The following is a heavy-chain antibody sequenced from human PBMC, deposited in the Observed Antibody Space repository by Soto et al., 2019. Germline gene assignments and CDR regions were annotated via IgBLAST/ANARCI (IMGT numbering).Heavy chain of an antibody. D-gene: IGHD6-19*01. CDR1: GGSISSFY. Sequence: SETLSLTCNVSGGSISSFYWTWIRQPAGGRLEWIGRVYDSGSSNYNPSLKKRITMSLHRSRSQFSLSLYSATTADTAVYYCARGVAETDFYPWANWFDLWGPGIMGTVS. CDR3: ARGVAETDFYPWANWFDL. J-gene: IGHJ5*02. CDR2: VYDSGSS. V-gene: IGHV4-4*07.